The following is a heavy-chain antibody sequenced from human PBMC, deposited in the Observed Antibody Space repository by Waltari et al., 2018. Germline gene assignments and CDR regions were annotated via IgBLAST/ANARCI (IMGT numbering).Heavy chain of an antibody. V-gene: IGHV3-48*03. CDR2: ISDGDKSI. CDR1: GFSFRSYE. Sequence: ELQLVESGGGLVQPGGSLRISGVASGFSFRSYEMNWVRQAPGKGLEWISYISDGDKSISYAESVKGRFTVSRDNAKNSLHLQMNNLRAEDTATYYCVRDGLGSGWTRVDVWGQGTTVTVSS. CDR3: VRDGLGSGWTRVDV. J-gene: IGHJ6*02. D-gene: IGHD2-15*01.